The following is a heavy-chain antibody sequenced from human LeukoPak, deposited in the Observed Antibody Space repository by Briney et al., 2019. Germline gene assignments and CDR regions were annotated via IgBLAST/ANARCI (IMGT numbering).Heavy chain of an antibody. CDR1: GFTFSSYG. D-gene: IGHD5-18*01. Sequence: GGSLRLSCAASGFTFSSYGMHWVRQAPGKGLEWVAFIRYDGSNKYYADSVKGRFTISRDNSKNTLYLQMNSLRAEDTAVYYCAKARDTAMVNWFDPWGQGTLVTVSS. J-gene: IGHJ5*02. CDR3: AKARDTAMVNWFDP. CDR2: IRYDGSNK. V-gene: IGHV3-30*02.